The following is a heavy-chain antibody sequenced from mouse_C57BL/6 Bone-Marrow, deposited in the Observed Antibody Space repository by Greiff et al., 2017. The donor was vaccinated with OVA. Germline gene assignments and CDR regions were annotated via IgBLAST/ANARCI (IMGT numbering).Heavy chain of an antibody. J-gene: IGHJ4*01. CDR2: IDPANDNT. V-gene: IGHV14-3*01. CDR3: ARGNFGSSFYAMDY. CDR1: GFNIKNTY. Sequence: EVQRVESVAELVRPGASVKLSCTASGFNIKNTYMHWVKQRPDQGLEWIGRIDPANDNTKYAPKFPGKATMTADTSSKTDDLQLSSLSAEDTAVYCCARGNFGSSFYAMDYWGQGTSVTVSS. D-gene: IGHD1-1*01.